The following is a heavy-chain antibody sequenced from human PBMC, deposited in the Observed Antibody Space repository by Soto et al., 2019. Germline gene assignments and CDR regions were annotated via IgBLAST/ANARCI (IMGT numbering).Heavy chain of an antibody. V-gene: IGHV1-69*13. D-gene: IGHD5-18*01. CDR1: GYTFTSYG. J-gene: IGHJ6*02. CDR3: ARGDTYYYYGMDV. CDR2: IIPIFGTA. Sequence: GPSVKVSCKASGYTFTSYGISWVRQAPGQGLEWMGGIIPIFGTANYAQKFQGRVTITADESTSTAYMELSSLRSEDTAVYYCARGDTYYYYGMDVWGQGTTVTVSS.